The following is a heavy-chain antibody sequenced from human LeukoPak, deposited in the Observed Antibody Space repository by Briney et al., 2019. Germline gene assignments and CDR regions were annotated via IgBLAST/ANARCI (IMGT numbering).Heavy chain of an antibody. CDR2: IKQDGSDK. CDR3: ATGALGL. CDR1: GFTFSSSW. J-gene: IGHJ3*01. Sequence: GGSLRLSCAASGFTFSSSWMSWVRQAPAKGLEWVANIKQDGSDKYYVDSMKGRFTISRDNAKNSLYLQMNSLRAEDTAVYYCATGALGLWGQGTMVTVSS. V-gene: IGHV3-7*01. D-gene: IGHD7-27*01.